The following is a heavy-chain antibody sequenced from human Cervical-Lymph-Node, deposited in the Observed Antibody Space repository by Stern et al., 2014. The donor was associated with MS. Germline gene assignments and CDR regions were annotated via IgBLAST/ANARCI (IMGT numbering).Heavy chain of an antibody. J-gene: IGHJ4*02. CDR3: AKETGKAGSSYASYFDY. Sequence: VQLVESGGGVVQPGRSLRLSCAASGITFSNYGMHWVRQAPGKGLEWVAVISHDGTVKHYADSVKGRFTISRDNSKMYLQMNSPRAEDTAVYYCAKETGKAGSSYASYFDYWGQGTLVTVSS. D-gene: IGHD5-18*01. CDR1: GITFSNYG. V-gene: IGHV3-30*18. CDR2: ISHDGTVK.